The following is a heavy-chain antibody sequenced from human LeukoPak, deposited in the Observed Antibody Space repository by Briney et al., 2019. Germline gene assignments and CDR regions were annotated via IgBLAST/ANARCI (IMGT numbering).Heavy chain of an antibody. V-gene: IGHV1-69*05. CDR1: GGTFSSYA. CDR2: IIPFFGTA. J-gene: IGHJ6*03. CDR3: ARGQTYYYDSSGYSFYYYYYMDV. Sequence: SVKVSCKASGGTFSSYAISWGRQAPGQGLEWMGGIIPFFGTANYAQKFQGRVTITTDESTRTAYMELSSLRSEATAVYYCARGQTYYYDSSGYSFYYYYYMDVWGKGTTVTVSS. D-gene: IGHD3-22*01.